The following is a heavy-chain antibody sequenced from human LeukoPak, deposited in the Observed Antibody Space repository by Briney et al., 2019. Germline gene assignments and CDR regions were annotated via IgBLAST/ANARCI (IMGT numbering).Heavy chain of an antibody. D-gene: IGHD3-3*01. J-gene: IGHJ4*02. V-gene: IGHV4-59*01. CDR3: ARVNDFWSGYTNFDY. CDR2: IYYSGST. CDR1: GGSISSYY. Sequence: SETLSLTCTVSGGSISSYYWSWIRQPPGKGLEWIGHIYYSGSTNYNPSLKSRVTISVDTSKNQFSLKLSSVTAADTAVYYSARVNDFWSGYTNFDYWGQGTLVTVSS.